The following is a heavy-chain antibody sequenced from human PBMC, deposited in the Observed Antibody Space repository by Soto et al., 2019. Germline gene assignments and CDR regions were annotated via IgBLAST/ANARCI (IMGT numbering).Heavy chain of an antibody. CDR1: GGSISSYY. Sequence: SETLSLTCTVSGGSISSYYWSWIRQPPGKGLEWIGYIYYSGSTNYNPSLKSRVTISVDTSKNQFSLKLSSVTAADTAVYYCARTPRYYYMDVWGKGTTVTVSS. J-gene: IGHJ6*03. CDR3: ARTPRYYYMDV. CDR2: IYYSGST. V-gene: IGHV4-59*01.